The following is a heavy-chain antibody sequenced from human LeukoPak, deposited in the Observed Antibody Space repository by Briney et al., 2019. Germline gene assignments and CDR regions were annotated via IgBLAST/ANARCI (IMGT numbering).Heavy chain of an antibody. J-gene: IGHJ3*02. CDR2: ISSSSSYI. CDR1: GFTFSSRS. V-gene: IGHV3-21*01. Sequence: GGSLRISCTASGFTFSSRSMNWVRQAPGKGLEWVSSISSSSSYIYYADSVKGRFTISRDNAKNSLYLQMNSLRAEDTAVYYCARGYCSGGSCHQAFDIWGQGTMVTVSS. CDR3: ARGYCSGGSCHQAFDI. D-gene: IGHD2-15*01.